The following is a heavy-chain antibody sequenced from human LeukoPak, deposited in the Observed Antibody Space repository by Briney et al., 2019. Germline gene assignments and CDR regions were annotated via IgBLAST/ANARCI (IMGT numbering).Heavy chain of an antibody. J-gene: IGHJ4*02. CDR2: INPNSGGT. D-gene: IGHD6-6*01. CDR3: ARAGTSSSPLHFDY. CDR1: GYTLTGHY. Sequence: GASVKVSCKASGYTLTGHYIHWVRQAPGQGLDYMGWINPNSGGTNYAQKFQGRVTMTRDTSFNTAYMELSSLKSDDTAVYYCARAGTSSSPLHFDYWGQGTLVTVSS. V-gene: IGHV1-2*02.